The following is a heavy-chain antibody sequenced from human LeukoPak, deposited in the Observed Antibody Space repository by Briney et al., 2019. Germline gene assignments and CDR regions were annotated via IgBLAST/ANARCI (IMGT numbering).Heavy chain of an antibody. D-gene: IGHD6-13*01. Sequence: ASVKVSCKASGYTFTSYYMHWVRQAPGQGLEWMGGIIPIFGTANYAQKFQGRVTITTDESTSTAYMELSSLRSEDTAVYYCARVGSSSWEEYFQHWGQGTLVTVSS. CDR2: IIPIFGTA. CDR1: GYTFTSYY. CDR3: ARVGSSSWEEYFQH. V-gene: IGHV1-69*05. J-gene: IGHJ1*01.